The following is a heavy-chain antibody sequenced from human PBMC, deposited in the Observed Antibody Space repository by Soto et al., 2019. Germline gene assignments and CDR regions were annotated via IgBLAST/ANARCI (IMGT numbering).Heavy chain of an antibody. V-gene: IGHV3-48*01. J-gene: IGHJ6*03. Sequence: WGSLRLSWAASGFTFSSYSMNWVRQAPGKGLEWVSYISSSSSTIYYADSVKGRFTISRDNAKNSLYLQMNSLRAEDTAVYYCARVGRTNYDILTGSARPADKTRYRTNYYYMDVWGKGTTVTVSS. CDR2: ISSSSSTI. D-gene: IGHD3-9*01. CDR3: ARVGRTNYDILTGSARPADKTRYRTNYYYMDV. CDR1: GFTFSSYS.